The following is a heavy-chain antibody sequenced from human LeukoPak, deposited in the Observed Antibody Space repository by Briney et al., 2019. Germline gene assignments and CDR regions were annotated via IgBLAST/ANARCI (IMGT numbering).Heavy chain of an antibody. V-gene: IGHV4-39*01. CDR1: GGSISSSSFF. CDR3: ARLSGYSGYHYFDY. CDR2: IYYSGTT. D-gene: IGHD5-12*01. J-gene: IGHJ4*02. Sequence: PSETLSLTCTVSGGSISSSSFFWGWIRQPPGKGLEWIGNIYYSGTTYSSPSLRSRLTISVDTAENQFSLKLSSVTAADTAVYYCARLSGYSGYHYFDYWGQGTLVTVSS.